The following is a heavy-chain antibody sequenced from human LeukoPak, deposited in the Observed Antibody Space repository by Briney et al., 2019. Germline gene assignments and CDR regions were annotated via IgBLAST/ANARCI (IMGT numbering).Heavy chain of an antibody. CDR2: INPNSGGT. CDR1: GYPFPRYY. J-gene: IGHJ4*02. CDR3: ARGEAGDFDY. Sequence: ASVKVSCKASGYPFPRYYMHWVRQAPGQGLEWMGWINPNSGGTNYAQKFQGRVTMTRDTSISTAYMELSRLRSDDTAVYYCARGEAGDFDYWGQGTLVTVSS. D-gene: IGHD3-16*01. V-gene: IGHV1-2*02.